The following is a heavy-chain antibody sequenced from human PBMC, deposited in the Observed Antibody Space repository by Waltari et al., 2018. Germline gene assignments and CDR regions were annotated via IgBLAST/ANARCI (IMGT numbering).Heavy chain of an antibody. CDR2: MHYSGDT. CDR3: ARSWYYYDTTGYYFDS. J-gene: IGHJ4*02. V-gene: IGHV4-59*02. D-gene: IGHD3-22*01. CDR1: DGSVPSHY. Sequence: QVQLQQSGPGLVKSSETLSPTCSVSDGSVPSHYWAWIRQSPEKGLEWLGCMHYSGDTKYNPSLKSRVSISVDTSKNQFSLKVSSVTAADTAVYYCARSWYYYDTTGYYFDSWGQGTLVTVSS.